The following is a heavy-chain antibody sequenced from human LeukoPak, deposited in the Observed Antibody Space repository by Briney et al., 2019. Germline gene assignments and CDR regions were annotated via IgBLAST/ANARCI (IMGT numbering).Heavy chain of an antibody. D-gene: IGHD3-22*01. J-gene: IGHJ3*02. Sequence: KPSETLSLTCTVSRGSISSSSYYWSWIRQPPGKGQEWIGSIYYSGSTYYNPSLKSRVTISVDTSKNQFSLKLSSVTAADTAVYYCARLYYYDSSGYSAFDIWGQGTMVTVSS. CDR2: IYYSGST. V-gene: IGHV4-39*01. CDR1: RGSISSSSYY. CDR3: ARLYYYDSSGYSAFDI.